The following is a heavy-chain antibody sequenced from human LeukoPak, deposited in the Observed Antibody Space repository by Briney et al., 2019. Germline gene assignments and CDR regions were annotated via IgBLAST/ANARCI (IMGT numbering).Heavy chain of an antibody. CDR3: ARGDILTASSLYRGRRSGDAFDI. V-gene: IGHV3-21*01. CDR2: ISSSSSYI. Sequence: PGGSLRLSCAASGFTFSSYSMNWVRQAPGKGLEWVSSISSSSSYIYYADSVKGRFTISGDNAKNSLYLQMNSLRAEDTAVYYCARGDILTASSLYRGRRSGDAFDIWGQGTMVTVSS. CDR1: GFTFSSYS. J-gene: IGHJ3*02. D-gene: IGHD3-9*01.